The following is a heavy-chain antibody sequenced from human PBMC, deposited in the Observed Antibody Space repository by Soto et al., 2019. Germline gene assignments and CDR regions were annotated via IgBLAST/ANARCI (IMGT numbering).Heavy chain of an antibody. CDR1: GYTFTNYD. CDR3: ARADSNYYYYYGMDV. CDR2: INAGNGNT. V-gene: IGHV1-3*05. Sequence: QVQLVQSGAVEKKPGASVKVSCKASGYTFTNYDMHWVRQAPGQRLEWMGWINAGNGNTKYSQKFQGRVTITRDTSASTAYMELSSLRSEDTAVYYCARADSNYYYYYGMDVWGQGTTVTVSS. J-gene: IGHJ6*02. D-gene: IGHD6-13*01.